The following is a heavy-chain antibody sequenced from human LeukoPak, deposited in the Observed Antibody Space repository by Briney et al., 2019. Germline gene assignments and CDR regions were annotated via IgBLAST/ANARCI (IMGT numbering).Heavy chain of an antibody. D-gene: IGHD3-10*01. V-gene: IGHV4-59*12. CDR1: GGSINSYY. CDR2: IHYSGST. Sequence: SETLSLTCTVSGGSINSYYWSWIRQPPGKGLEWIGYIHYSGSTNYNPSLKSRVTISVDTSKNQFTLKLSSVTAADTAVYYCARGLFPYTVRGVKSAWFDPWGQGTLVTVSS. J-gene: IGHJ5*02. CDR3: ARGLFPYTVRGVKSAWFDP.